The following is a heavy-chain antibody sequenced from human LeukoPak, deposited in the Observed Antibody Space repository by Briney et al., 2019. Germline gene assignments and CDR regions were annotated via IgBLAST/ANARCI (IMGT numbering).Heavy chain of an antibody. D-gene: IGHD3-9*01. J-gene: IGHJ4*02. CDR3: AKVTLRYFDWLLSPIDY. CDR2: ISYDGSNK. Sequence: GGSLRLSCAASGFTFSSYGMHWVRQAPGKGLEWVAVISYDGSNKYYADSVKGRFTISRDNSKNTLYLQMNSLRAEDTAVHYCAKVTLRYFDWLLSPIDYWGQGTLVTVSS. CDR1: GFTFSSYG. V-gene: IGHV3-30*18.